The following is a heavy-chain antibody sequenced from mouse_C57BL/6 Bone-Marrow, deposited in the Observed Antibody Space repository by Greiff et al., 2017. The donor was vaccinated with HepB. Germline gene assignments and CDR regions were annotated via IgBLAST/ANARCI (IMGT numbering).Heavy chain of an antibody. CDR3: ARSPIYDGYYEFAY. J-gene: IGHJ3*01. CDR2: IDPNSGGT. Sequence: QVQLKQPGAELVKPGASVKLSCKASGYTFTSYWMHWVKQRPGRGLEWIGRIDPNSGGTKYNEKFKSKATLTVDKPSSTAYMQLSSLTSEDSAVYYCARSPIYDGYYEFAYWGQGTLVTVSA. V-gene: IGHV1-72*01. CDR1: GYTFTSYW. D-gene: IGHD2-3*01.